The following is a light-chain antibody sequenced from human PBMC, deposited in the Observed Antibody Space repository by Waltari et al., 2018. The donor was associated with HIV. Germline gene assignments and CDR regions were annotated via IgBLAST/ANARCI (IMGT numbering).Light chain of an antibody. V-gene: IGLV3-19*01. CDR1: NLRTFY. CDR2: GKN. J-gene: IGLJ3*02. CDR3: NSRDSSGNHWV. Sequence: SSELPQDPAVSVALGQTVRITRHGDNLRTFYASWYQQKPGQAPVLVIYGKNNRPSGIPDRFSGSRSGNTASLTITGARAEDEADYYCNSRDSSGNHWVFGGGTKLTVL.